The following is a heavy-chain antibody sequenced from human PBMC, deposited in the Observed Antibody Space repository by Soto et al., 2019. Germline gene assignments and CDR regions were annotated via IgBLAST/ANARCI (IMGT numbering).Heavy chain of an antibody. D-gene: IGHD3-10*02. CDR1: GFTFSSYA. J-gene: IGHJ6*02. V-gene: IGHV3-23*01. CDR2: ISGSGGST. CDR3: AKEAVFGTWKGYYYGMDV. Sequence: GGSLRLSCAASGFTFSSYAMSWVRQAPGKGLEWVSAISGSGGSTYYADSVKGRFTISRDNSKNTLYLQMNSLRAEDTAVYYCAKEAVFGTWKGYYYGMDVWGQGTTVTVSS.